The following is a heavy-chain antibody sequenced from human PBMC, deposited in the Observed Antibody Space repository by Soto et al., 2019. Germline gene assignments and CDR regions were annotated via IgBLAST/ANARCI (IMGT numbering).Heavy chain of an antibody. CDR1: GYTFTGYY. J-gene: IGHJ6*02. D-gene: IGHD3-10*01. Sequence: GASVKVSCKASGYTFTGYYMHWVRQAPGQGLEWMGWINPNSGGTNYAQKFQGWVTMTRDTSISTAYMELSRLRSDDTAVYHCARNDDIIGSGYYYYGMDVWGQGTTVTVSS. CDR2: INPNSGGT. CDR3: ARNDDIIGSGYYYYGMDV. V-gene: IGHV1-2*04.